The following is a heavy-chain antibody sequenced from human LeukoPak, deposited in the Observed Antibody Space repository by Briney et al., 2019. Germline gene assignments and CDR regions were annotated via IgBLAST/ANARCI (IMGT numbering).Heavy chain of an antibody. V-gene: IGHV1-2*02. CDR3: ARDLVYCTNGVCFTAPPLNWFDP. D-gene: IGHD2-8*01. CDR1: GYTFTGYY. Sequence: GASVKVSCKASGYTFTGYYMHWVRQAPGQGLEWMGWINPNSGGTNYAQKFQGRVTMTRDTSISTAYMELGRLRSDDTAVYYCARDLVYCTNGVCFTAPPLNWFDPWGQGTLVTVSS. J-gene: IGHJ5*02. CDR2: INPNSGGT.